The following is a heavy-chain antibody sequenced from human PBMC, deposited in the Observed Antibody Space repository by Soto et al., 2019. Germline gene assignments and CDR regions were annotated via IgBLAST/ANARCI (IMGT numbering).Heavy chain of an antibody. V-gene: IGHV3-74*01. CDR3: VRTSLVVAAATREDY. D-gene: IGHD2-15*01. CDR1: GFTFSSYW. J-gene: IGHJ4*02. Sequence: EVQLVESGGSLVQPGGSLRLSCAASGFTFSSYWMHWVRQAPGKGLVWVSRINSAGSSTSYADSVKGRLTIPRDNAKNTVYLQMNRLRAEDTAVYYCVRTSLVVAAATREDYWGQGTLVTVSS. CDR2: INSAGSST.